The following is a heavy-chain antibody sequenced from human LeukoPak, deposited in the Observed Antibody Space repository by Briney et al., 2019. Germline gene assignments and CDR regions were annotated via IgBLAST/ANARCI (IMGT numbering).Heavy chain of an antibody. D-gene: IGHD5-24*01. V-gene: IGHV4-31*03. CDR1: GGSISSGGYY. CDR2: IYYSGST. CDR3: ARDNYRDYYYYGMDV. Sequence: SQTLSLTCTVSGGSISSGGYYWSWIRQHPGKGLEWIGYIYYSGSTYYNPSLKSRVTISVDTSKNQFSLKLSSVTAAGTAVYYCARDNYRDYYYYGMDVWGQGTTVAVSS. J-gene: IGHJ6*02.